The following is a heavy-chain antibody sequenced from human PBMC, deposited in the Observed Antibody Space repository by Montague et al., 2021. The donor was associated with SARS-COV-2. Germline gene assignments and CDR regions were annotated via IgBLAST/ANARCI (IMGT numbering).Heavy chain of an antibody. D-gene: IGHD3-22*01. Sequence: SLRLSCAASGFTFSTFWMTLVRQVPGKGLEWVANIKQDGSEKYYLDSVKGRFTISRDNAKNSLYLQLGSLRAEDTAVYYCARGYDSSGYQYWGQGTLVTVSS. V-gene: IGHV3-7*05. CDR3: ARGYDSSGYQY. CDR2: IKQDGSEK. CDR1: GFTFSTFW. J-gene: IGHJ4*02.